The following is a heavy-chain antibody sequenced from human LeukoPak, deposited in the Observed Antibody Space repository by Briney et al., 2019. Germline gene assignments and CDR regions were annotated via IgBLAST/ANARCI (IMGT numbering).Heavy chain of an antibody. Sequence: PSETLSLTCAVYGGSLSGYYWIWIRQPAGKGLEWIGRIYTSGSTNYNPSLKSRVTMSVDTSKNQFSLKLSSVTAADTAVYYCARVVYDSSGYYPTEAFFDYWGQGTLVTVSS. J-gene: IGHJ4*02. V-gene: IGHV4-59*10. CDR1: GGSLSGYY. D-gene: IGHD3-22*01. CDR3: ARVVYDSSGYYPTEAFFDY. CDR2: IYTSGST.